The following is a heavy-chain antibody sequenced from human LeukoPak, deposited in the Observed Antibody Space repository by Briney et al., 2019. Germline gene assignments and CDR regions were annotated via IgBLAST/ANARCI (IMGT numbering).Heavy chain of an antibody. CDR1: GYTFTSYG. D-gene: IGHD6-13*01. Sequence: ASVKVSCKASGYTFTSYGISWVRQAPGQGLEWMGWISAYNGNTNYAQKLQGRVTMTTDTSTSTAYMELRSLRSDDTAVYYCARDLIRSRIAAAGAPPQHWGQGTLVTVSS. CDR3: ARDLIRSRIAAAGAPPQH. J-gene: IGHJ1*01. CDR2: ISAYNGNT. V-gene: IGHV1-18*01.